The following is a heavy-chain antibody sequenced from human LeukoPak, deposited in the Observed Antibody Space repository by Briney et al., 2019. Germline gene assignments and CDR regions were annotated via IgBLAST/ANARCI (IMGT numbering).Heavy chain of an antibody. V-gene: IGHV5-51*01. Sequence: GESLKISCKGSGYSFTSYWIGWVRQMPGKGLGWMGIIYPGDSDTRYSPSFQGQVTISVDKSISTAYLQWSSLQASDTAMYYCARAIGTSQFYFYYGMDVWGQGTTVTVSS. CDR2: IYPGDSDT. J-gene: IGHJ6*02. CDR3: ARAIGTSQFYFYYGMDV. CDR1: GYSFTSYW. D-gene: IGHD2-2*01.